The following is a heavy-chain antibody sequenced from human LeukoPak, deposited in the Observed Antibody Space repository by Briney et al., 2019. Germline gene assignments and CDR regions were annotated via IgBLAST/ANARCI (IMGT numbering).Heavy chain of an antibody. Sequence: HSGGSLRLSCAASGFTFSDYGRHWVRQAPGKGLEWVAVIWYDGSNKYYADSVKGRFTISRDNSKNTLYLQMNSLRAEDTAVYYCARDYSGGYEGQDYCGRGTLVTVSS. V-gene: IGHV3-33*01. J-gene: IGHJ4*02. CDR2: IWYDGSNK. D-gene: IGHD5-12*01. CDR3: ARDYSGGYEGQDY. CDR1: GFTFSDYG.